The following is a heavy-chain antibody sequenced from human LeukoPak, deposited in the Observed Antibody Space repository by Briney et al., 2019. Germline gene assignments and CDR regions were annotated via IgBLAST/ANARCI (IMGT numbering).Heavy chain of an antibody. J-gene: IGHJ4*02. Sequence: GASVKVSCKASGYTFTGYYMHWVRQAPGQGLEWMGWMNPNSGNTGYAQKFQGRVTMTRNTSISTAYMELSSLRSEDTAVYYCASSAWATWGQGTLVTVSS. V-gene: IGHV1-8*02. CDR3: ASSAWAT. CDR1: GYTFTGYY. CDR2: MNPNSGNT. D-gene: IGHD2-2*01.